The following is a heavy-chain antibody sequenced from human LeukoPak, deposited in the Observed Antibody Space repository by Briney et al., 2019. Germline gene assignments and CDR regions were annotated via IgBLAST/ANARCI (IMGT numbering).Heavy chain of an antibody. J-gene: IGHJ3*02. Sequence: SETLSLTCTVSGGSISSYYWSWIRQPPGKGLEWIGYIYYSGSSNYNPSLKSRVTISADPSTNHFSLNLTSVTAADTAVYFCARDHPVADWAPDIWGRGTMVTVSS. CDR3: ARDHPVADWAPDI. D-gene: IGHD3-9*01. CDR1: GGSISSYY. V-gene: IGHV4-59*01. CDR2: IYYSGSS.